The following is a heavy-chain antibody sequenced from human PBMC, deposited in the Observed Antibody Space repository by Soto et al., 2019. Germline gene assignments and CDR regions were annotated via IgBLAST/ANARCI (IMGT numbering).Heavy chain of an antibody. Sequence: QVHLVESGGGVVQPGRSLGLSCTASGFSFNVYPMHWVRQPPGKGLEWVAAISFDGGAQFYADSVKGRFTISRDNSKNILYLQMNSLRGEDTALYYCAKEGDSSGFAGNFDSWGQVTLVTVSA. J-gene: IGHJ4*02. CDR1: GFSFNVYP. CDR2: ISFDGGAQ. D-gene: IGHD6-19*01. CDR3: AKEGDSSGFAGNFDS. V-gene: IGHV3-30-3*01.